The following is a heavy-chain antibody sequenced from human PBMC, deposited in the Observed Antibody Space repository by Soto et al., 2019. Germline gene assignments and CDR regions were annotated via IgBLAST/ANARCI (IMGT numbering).Heavy chain of an antibody. D-gene: IGHD3-22*01. CDR3: AKDHYDSSGYVDYYYYGIDV. CDR2: ISGSGGST. V-gene: IGHV3-23*01. CDR1: GFTFSSYA. Sequence: GGSLRLSCAASGFTFSSYAMSWVRQAPGKGLEWVSAISGSGGSTYYADSVKGRFTISRDNSKNTLYLQMNSLRAEDTAVYYCAKDHYDSSGYVDYYYYGIDVWGQGTTVTVSS. J-gene: IGHJ6*02.